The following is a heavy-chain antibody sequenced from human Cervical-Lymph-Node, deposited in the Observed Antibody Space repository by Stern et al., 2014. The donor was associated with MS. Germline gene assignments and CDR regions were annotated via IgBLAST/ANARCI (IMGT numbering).Heavy chain of an antibody. CDR1: GHTLSELS. J-gene: IGHJ6*02. D-gene: IGHD3-3*01. V-gene: IGHV1-24*01. CDR3: EGLLYEDYYYYAMDV. CDR2: FDPEDGET. Sequence: QMQLVQSGAEVKKPGASVKVSCKGSGHTLSELSMHWVRQAPGKGLEWMGHFDPEDGETIYAQKFQGRVTMTEDTSTDTAYMELSSLRSEDTAVYSIEGLLYEDYYYYAMDVWGQGTTVTVSS.